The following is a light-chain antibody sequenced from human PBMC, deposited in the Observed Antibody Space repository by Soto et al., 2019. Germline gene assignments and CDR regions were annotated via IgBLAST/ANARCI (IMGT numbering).Light chain of an antibody. CDR3: QQFNNWPIT. J-gene: IGKJ5*01. CDR1: QSISNN. Sequence: EIVMTQSPVTLSVSPGERATLSCRASQSISNNLAWYQQKSGQAPRLLMSGASTRATGIAARFSGSGSGTEFTLTISSLQSGDSAVYYCQQFNNWPITFGQGTRLEIE. V-gene: IGKV3-15*01. CDR2: GAS.